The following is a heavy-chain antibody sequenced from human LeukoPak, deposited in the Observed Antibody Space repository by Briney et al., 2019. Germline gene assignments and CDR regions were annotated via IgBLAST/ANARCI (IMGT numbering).Heavy chain of an antibody. Sequence: GGSLRLSCAASGFTFSNYAMTWVRQAPGKGLEWVSSISGIGGGTYYADSVKGRFTISRDNSKNTLSLQMNSLRAEDTAVYYCAKHAKGAYTPLEYWGQGTLVTVSS. CDR1: GFTFSNYA. CDR3: AKHAKGAYTPLEY. J-gene: IGHJ4*02. CDR2: ISGIGGGT. V-gene: IGHV3-23*01. D-gene: IGHD2-15*01.